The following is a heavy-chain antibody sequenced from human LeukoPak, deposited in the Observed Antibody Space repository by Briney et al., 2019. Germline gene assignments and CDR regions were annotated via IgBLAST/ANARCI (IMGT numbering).Heavy chain of an antibody. CDR3: ASSIFDSPRAFDI. CDR2: IYYSGST. Sequence: SETLSLTCTVSGGSISSGGYYWSWIRQHPGKGLEWIGYIYYSGSTYYNPSLKSRVTISVDTSKNQFSLKLSSVTAADTAVYYCASSIFDSPRAFDIWGQGTMVTVSS. J-gene: IGHJ3*02. V-gene: IGHV4-31*03. CDR1: GGSISSGGYY. D-gene: IGHD3-3*02.